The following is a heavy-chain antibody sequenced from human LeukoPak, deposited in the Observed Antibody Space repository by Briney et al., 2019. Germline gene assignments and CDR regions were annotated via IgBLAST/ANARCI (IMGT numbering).Heavy chain of an antibody. CDR1: GGSFSGYC. D-gene: IGHD3-3*01. CDR3: ARGRITIPSAVFDY. Sequence: PSETLSLTCAVYGGSFSGYCWSWIRQPPGKGLEWIGEINHSGSTNYNPALKSRVTISVDTSKNQVSLKLSSVTAADTAVYYCARGRITIPSAVFDYWGQGTLVTVSS. J-gene: IGHJ4*02. V-gene: IGHV4-34*01. CDR2: INHSGST.